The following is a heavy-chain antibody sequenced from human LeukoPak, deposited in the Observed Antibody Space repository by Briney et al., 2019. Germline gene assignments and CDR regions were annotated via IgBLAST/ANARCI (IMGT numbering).Heavy chain of an antibody. CDR3: ARSIVGATYFDY. CDR1: GFTFSSYW. D-gene: IGHD1-26*01. Sequence: GGSLRLSCAASGFTFSSYWMHWVRQAPGKGLEWVSAISGSGGSTYYADSVKGRFTISRDNSKNTLYLQMNSLRAEDTAVYYCARSIVGATYFDYWGQGTLVTVSS. J-gene: IGHJ4*02. V-gene: IGHV3-23*01. CDR2: ISGSGGST.